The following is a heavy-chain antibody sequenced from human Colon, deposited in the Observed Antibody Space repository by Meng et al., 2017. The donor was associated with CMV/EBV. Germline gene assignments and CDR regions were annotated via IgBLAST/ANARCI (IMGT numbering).Heavy chain of an antibody. J-gene: IGHJ5*01. Sequence: SGYTFCSYWIGWVRQVPGKGLEWMGIIYPSDSDTRYSPSFQGQVLISADKSINTAYLELYNLKASDTAIYYCARGGSGSFNWFDSWGQGTLVTVSS. V-gene: IGHV5-51*06. CDR2: IYPSDSDT. CDR3: ARGGSGSFNWFDS. CDR1: GYTFCSYW. D-gene: IGHD3-10*01.